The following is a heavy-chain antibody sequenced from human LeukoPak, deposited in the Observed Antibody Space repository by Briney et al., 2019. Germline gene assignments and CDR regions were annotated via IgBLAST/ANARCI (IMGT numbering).Heavy chain of an antibody. CDR3: AKVIAYSFYYDSSGLRDY. J-gene: IGHJ4*02. CDR2: ISYDGSKK. CDR1: GFTFSSYG. V-gene: IGHV3-30*18. Sequence: PGGSLRLSCAASGFTFSSYGMHWVRQAPGKGLEWVAVISYDGSKKYYVDSVKGRFTISRDNSKNTLYLQMNSLRAEDTAVYYCAKVIAYSFYYDSSGLRDYWGQGTLVTVSS. D-gene: IGHD3-22*01.